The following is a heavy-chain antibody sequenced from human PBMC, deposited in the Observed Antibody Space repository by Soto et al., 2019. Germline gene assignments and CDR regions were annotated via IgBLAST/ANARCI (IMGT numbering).Heavy chain of an antibody. CDR2: IYHSGST. D-gene: IGHD4-17*01. Sequence: QVPLQESGPGLVKPSGTLSLTCAVSGGSISSSNWWCWVRQPPGKGLEWIGEIYHSGSTNYNPSLKRRVTISVDKSQTQCSLKLSSVTASDTAVYYCASSVRLTTVTTSYFYYWGQGTLVTVSS. CDR1: GGSISSSNW. V-gene: IGHV4-4*02. J-gene: IGHJ4*02. CDR3: ASSVRLTTVTTSYFYY.